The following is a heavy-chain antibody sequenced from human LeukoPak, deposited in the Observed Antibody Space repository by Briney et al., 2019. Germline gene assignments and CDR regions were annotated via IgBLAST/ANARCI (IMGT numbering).Heavy chain of an antibody. CDR2: IYHSGST. J-gene: IGHJ4*02. D-gene: IGHD3-3*01. V-gene: IGHV4-4*02. CDR3: ARKYYDFWSGSPTALDY. CDR1: GGSISSSNW. Sequence: SETLSLTCAVSGGSISSSNWWSWVRQPPGKGLEWIGEIYHSGSTNHNPSLKSRVTISVDKSKNQFSLKLSSVTAADTAVYYCARKYYDFWSGSPTALDYWGQGTLVTVSS.